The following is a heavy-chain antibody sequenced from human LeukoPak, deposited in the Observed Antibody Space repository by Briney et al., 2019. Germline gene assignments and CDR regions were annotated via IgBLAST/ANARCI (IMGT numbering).Heavy chain of an antibody. CDR1: GGSISSYY. Sequence: SETLSLTCTVSGGSISSYYWSWIRQPPGKGLEWIGYIYYSGSTNYNPSLKSRVTISVDTSKNQFSLKLSSVTAADTAVYYCATHLPSYYYDSSGYYPVAFDIWGQGTMVTVSS. V-gene: IGHV4-59*08. D-gene: IGHD3-22*01. J-gene: IGHJ3*02. CDR3: ATHLPSYYYDSSGYYPVAFDI. CDR2: IYYSGST.